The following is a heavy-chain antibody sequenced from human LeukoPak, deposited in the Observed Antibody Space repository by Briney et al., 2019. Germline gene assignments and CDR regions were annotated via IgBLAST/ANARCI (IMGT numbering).Heavy chain of an antibody. CDR1: GFTFSNYV. CDR2: ISGSGDST. V-gene: IGHV3-23*01. D-gene: IGHD6-19*01. CDR3: AKVRAPSGWFNSDY. J-gene: IGHJ4*02. Sequence: GGSLRLSCAASGFTFSNYVMSWVRQAPGKGLEWVSGISGSGDSTYYADSVKGRFTISRDNSKNTLYLQMNSLRVEDTAAYYCAKVRAPSGWFNSDYWGQGTLDTVSS.